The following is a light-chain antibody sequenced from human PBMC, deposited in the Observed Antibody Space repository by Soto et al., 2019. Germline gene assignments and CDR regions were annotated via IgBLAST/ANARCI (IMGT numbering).Light chain of an antibody. CDR3: SSYTSSSTLV. CDR1: SSDVGGYNY. J-gene: IGLJ1*01. V-gene: IGLV2-14*01. CDR2: EVS. Sequence: QSALTQPASVSGSPGPSITISCTGTSSDVGGYNYVSWYQQPPGTAPKLMIYEVSNRPSGVSNRFSGSNSGNTASLTISGLQAEDEADYYCSSYTSSSTLVFGTGTKVTVL.